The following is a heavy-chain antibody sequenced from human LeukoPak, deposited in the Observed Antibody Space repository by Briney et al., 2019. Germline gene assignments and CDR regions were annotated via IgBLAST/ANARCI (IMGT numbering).Heavy chain of an antibody. CDR1: GGSISSGGYY. J-gene: IGHJ3*02. Sequence: SQTLSLTCTVSGGSISSGGYYWSWLRQHPGKGLEWIGYIYYSGSTFHNPSLKSRVTISVDTSKNQFSLKLNSVTAADTAVYYCAADLQAFAFDIWGQGTMVTVSS. D-gene: IGHD3-3*02. V-gene: IGHV4-31*03. CDR3: AADLQAFAFDI. CDR2: IYYSGST.